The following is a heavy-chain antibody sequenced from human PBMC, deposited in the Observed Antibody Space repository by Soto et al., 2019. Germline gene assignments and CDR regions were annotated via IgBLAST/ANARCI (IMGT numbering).Heavy chain of an antibody. CDR3: ARDREYSSSSDCDYGMDV. CDR1: GGTFSSYA. D-gene: IGHD6-6*01. Sequence: QVQLVQSGAEVKKPGSSVKVSCKASGGTFSSYAISWVRQAPGQGLEWMGGIIPIFGTANYAQKFQGRVTITADESTSTAYMELGSLRAEDTAVYYCARDREYSSSSDCDYGMDVWGQGTTVTVSS. V-gene: IGHV1-69*12. J-gene: IGHJ6*02. CDR2: IIPIFGTA.